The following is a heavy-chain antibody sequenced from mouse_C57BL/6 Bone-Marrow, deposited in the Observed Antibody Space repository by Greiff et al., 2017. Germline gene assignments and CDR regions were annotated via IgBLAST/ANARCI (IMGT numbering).Heavy chain of an antibody. J-gene: IGHJ2*01. Sequence: QVQLQQSGPGLVQPSQSLSITCTVSGFSLTSYGVHWVRQSPGKGLAWLGVIWSGGSTDYNAAFISRLSISKDNSKSQVFFKMDSPQADDTAIYYCATYGNLDYWGQGTTLTVSS. D-gene: IGHD2-1*01. CDR1: GFSLTSYG. V-gene: IGHV2-2*01. CDR2: IWSGGST. CDR3: ATYGNLDY.